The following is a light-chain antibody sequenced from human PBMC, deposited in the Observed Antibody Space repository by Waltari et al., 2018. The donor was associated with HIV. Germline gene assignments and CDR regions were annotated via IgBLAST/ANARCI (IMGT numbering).Light chain of an antibody. V-gene: IGLV1-44*01. CDR2: SNN. CDR1: SPTIGSYN. Sequence: QSVLTQPPSASGTPGQRITIPCSGGSPTIGSYNVTWYQQFAGTAPNRVIYSNNQRPSGVPDRFSGSKSGTSASLAISGLQSEDEAEYYCATWDDSLNGYVFGTGTKVTVL. J-gene: IGLJ1*01. CDR3: ATWDDSLNGYV.